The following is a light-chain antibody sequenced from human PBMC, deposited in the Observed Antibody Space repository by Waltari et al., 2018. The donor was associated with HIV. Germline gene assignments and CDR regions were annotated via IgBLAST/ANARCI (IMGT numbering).Light chain of an antibody. V-gene: IGKV2-24*01. Sequence: DIVLTQTPLSAAFIVGQSASITCSSSQSLVHETGNTYLSWFYQRPGEPPRLLIYRASLRLPGVPDRFSGGGAGTQFTLKISSVEADDVGMYYCMQVRSYPRTFGQGTKVEI. J-gene: IGKJ1*01. CDR1: QSLVHETGNTY. CDR2: RAS. CDR3: MQVRSYPRT.